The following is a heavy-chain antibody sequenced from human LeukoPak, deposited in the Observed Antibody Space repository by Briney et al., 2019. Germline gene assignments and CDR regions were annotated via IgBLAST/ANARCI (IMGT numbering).Heavy chain of an antibody. V-gene: IGHV1-2*02. CDR1: RYTFTSYY. J-gene: IGHJ3*02. D-gene: IGHD4-17*01. CDR3: ARGSDYGDYGGLAAFDI. Sequence: ASVKVSCKASRYTFTSYYMHWVRQAPGQGLEWMGWINPNSGGTNYAQKFQGRVTTTRDTSISTAYMELSRLRSDDTAVYYCARGSDYGDYGGLAAFDIWGQGTMVTVSS. CDR2: INPNSGGT.